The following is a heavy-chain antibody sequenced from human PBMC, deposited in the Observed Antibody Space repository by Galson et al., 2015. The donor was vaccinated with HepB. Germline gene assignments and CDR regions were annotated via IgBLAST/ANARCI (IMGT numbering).Heavy chain of an antibody. CDR3: ARVRGTIYYYGMDV. D-gene: IGHD2-15*01. Sequence: CAISGDSVSSHNVAWNWIRQSPSRGLEWLGRTYYRAKWYSDYAVSVRSRITINPDTSKNQFSLQLRSVTPEDTAVYYCARVRGTIYYYGMDVWGQGTTVTVSS. J-gene: IGHJ6*02. CDR1: GDSVSSHNVA. V-gene: IGHV6-1*01. CDR2: TYYRAKWYS.